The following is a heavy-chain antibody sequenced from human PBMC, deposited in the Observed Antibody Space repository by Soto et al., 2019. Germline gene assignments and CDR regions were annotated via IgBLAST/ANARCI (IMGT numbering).Heavy chain of an antibody. CDR3: AICSGDSVNDYSGMDV. J-gene: IGHJ6*01. CDR1: GYTFASSD. CDR2: MNPNSGNT. D-gene: IGHD2-21*01. V-gene: IGHV1-8*01. Sequence: QVQLVQSGAEVRKPGASVKVSCKASGYTFASSDINWVRQAPGQGLEWMGWMNPNSGNTGYAQKFRGRVTMTRNTSITTAYMEMSSLRSDDTAVYYCAICSGDSVNDYSGMDVWGHGTTVTVSS.